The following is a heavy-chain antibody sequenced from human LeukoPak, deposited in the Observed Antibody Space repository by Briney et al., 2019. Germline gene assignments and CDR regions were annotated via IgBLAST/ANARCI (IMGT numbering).Heavy chain of an antibody. CDR3: ARDCCGDCDKGGFDY. CDR1: GGSISSYY. J-gene: IGHJ4*02. D-gene: IGHD2-21*02. CDR2: IYYSGST. V-gene: IGHV4-59*08. Sequence: SETLSLTCTVSGGSISSYYWSWIRQPPGKGLEWIGYIYYSGSTNYNPSLKSRVTISVDTSKNQFSLKLSSVTAADTAVYYCARDCCGDCDKGGFDYWGQGTLVTVSS.